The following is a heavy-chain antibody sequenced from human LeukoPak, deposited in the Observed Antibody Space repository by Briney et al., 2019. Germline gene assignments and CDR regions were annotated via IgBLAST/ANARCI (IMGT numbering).Heavy chain of an antibody. D-gene: IGHD2-2*01. J-gene: IGHJ5*02. V-gene: IGHV3-23*01. CDR2: ISGSGGST. Sequence: QPGGSLRLSCAASGFTFSSYAMSWVRQAPGKGLEWVSAISGSGGSTYYADSVKGRFTISRDNSKNTLYLQMNSLRAEDTAVYYCAKDQRYQLLSSEKNWFDPWGQGTLVTVSS. CDR1: GFTFSSYA. CDR3: AKDQRYQLLSSEKNWFDP.